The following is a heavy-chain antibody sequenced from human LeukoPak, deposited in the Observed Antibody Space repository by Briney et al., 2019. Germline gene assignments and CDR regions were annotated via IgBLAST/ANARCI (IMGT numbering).Heavy chain of an antibody. Sequence: PGGSLRLSCTASGFTFGVYAMSWVRQAPGKGLEWVGFIRGKAYGGTTEYAASVKGRFTISRDDSKSIAYLQMNSLKTEDTAVYYCTRDASNYDFWSGYLNWFDPWGQGTLVTVSS. CDR1: GFTFGVYA. CDR2: IRGKAYGGTT. J-gene: IGHJ5*02. D-gene: IGHD3-3*01. CDR3: TRDASNYDFWSGYLNWFDP. V-gene: IGHV3-49*04.